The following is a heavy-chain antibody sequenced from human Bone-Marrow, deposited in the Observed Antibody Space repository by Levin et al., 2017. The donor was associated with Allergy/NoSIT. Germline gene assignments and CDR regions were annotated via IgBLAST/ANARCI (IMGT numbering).Heavy chain of an antibody. CDR1: GFTFSSYG. D-gene: IGHD6-19*01. J-gene: IGHJ4*02. CDR3: ALIAVAGRESQLDY. Sequence: GESLKISCAASGFTFSSYGMHWVRQAPGKGLEWVAVISYDGSNKYYADSVKGRFTISRDNSKNTLYLQMHSLRAEDTAVYYCALIAVAGRESQLDYWGQGTLVTVSS. V-gene: IGHV3-30*03. CDR2: ISYDGSNK.